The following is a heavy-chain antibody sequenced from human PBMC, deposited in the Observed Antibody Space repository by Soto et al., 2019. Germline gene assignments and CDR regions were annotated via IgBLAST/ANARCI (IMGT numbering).Heavy chain of an antibody. CDR3: ARDLGYCTNGVCYGY. Sequence: ASVKVSCKASGYTFTSYGISWVRQAPGQGLEWMGWISAYNGNTNYEQKLQGRVTMTTDTSTSTAYMELRSLGSDDTAVYYCARDLGYCTNGVCYGYWGQGTLVTVSS. CDR1: GYTFTSYG. CDR2: ISAYNGNT. J-gene: IGHJ4*02. D-gene: IGHD2-8*01. V-gene: IGHV1-18*01.